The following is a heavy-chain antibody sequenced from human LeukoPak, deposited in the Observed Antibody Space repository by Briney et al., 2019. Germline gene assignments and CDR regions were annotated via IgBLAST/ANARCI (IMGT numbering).Heavy chain of an antibody. V-gene: IGHV3-21*01. CDR3: ARVPGGLEWADFDY. J-gene: IGHJ4*02. CDR2: ISSSSSDI. D-gene: IGHD3-3*01. CDR1: GFTFRTHT. Sequence: PGGSLRLSCAASGFTFRTHTMNWVRQAPGKGLGWVSCISSSSSDIYYADSVKGRFTISRDNAKNSLYLHMSSLRAEDTAVYYCARVPGGLEWADFDYWGQGTPVTVSS.